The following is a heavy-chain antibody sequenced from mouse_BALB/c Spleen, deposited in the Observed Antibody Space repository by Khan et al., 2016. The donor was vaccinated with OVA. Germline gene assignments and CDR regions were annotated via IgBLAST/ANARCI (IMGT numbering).Heavy chain of an antibody. Sequence: QVQLKQSGPGLVQPSQSLSITCTVSGFSLTNYSVHWVRQSPGKGLEWLGVIWSAGSTDYNAAFISRLTIRKYNSRSQVFLKMNSLQPNDTAIYYCARRGYDYGRGALFAYWGQGTLVTVAA. CDR1: GFSLTNYS. CDR2: IWSAGST. D-gene: IGHD2-4*01. J-gene: IGHJ3*01. V-gene: IGHV2-2*02. CDR3: ARRGYDYGRGALFAY.